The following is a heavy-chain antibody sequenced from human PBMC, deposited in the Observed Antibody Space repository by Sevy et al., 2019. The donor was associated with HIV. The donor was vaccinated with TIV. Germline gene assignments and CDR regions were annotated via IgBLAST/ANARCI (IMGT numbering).Heavy chain of an antibody. CDR2: IKQDGSEK. Sequence: GSLRLSCAGSGFTFSSYWMSWVRQAPGKGLEWVANIKQDGSEKHYVDSVKGRFTISRDNAKNSLCLQINSLRAEDTAVYYCARSRYCTGGSCYEPSWFDPWGQGTLVTVSS. CDR1: GFTFSSYW. D-gene: IGHD2-15*01. V-gene: IGHV3-7*01. CDR3: ARSRYCTGGSCYEPSWFDP. J-gene: IGHJ5*02.